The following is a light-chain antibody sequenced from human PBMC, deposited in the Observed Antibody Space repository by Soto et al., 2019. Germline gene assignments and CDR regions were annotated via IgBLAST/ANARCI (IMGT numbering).Light chain of an antibody. V-gene: IGLV3-21*04. CDR2: YDS. CDR3: QVWDNTSDHVV. J-gene: IGLJ2*01. CDR1: NIGSKS. Sequence: SYELTQPPSVSVAPGKTARITCGGNNIGSKSVHWYQQTPGQAPVLVIYYDSDRPSGIPERFSGSNAGNTATLTISRVEAGDEADYYCQVWDNTSDHVVFGGGTKLTVL.